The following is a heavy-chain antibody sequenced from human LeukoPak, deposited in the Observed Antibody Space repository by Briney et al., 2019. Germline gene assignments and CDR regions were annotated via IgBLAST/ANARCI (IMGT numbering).Heavy chain of an antibody. CDR1: GYSFTSYW. D-gene: IGHD6-13*01. CDR3: ARRGIAAAGQGAFDI. CDR2: IYPGDSDT. J-gene: IGHJ3*02. Sequence: GEPLKISCKGSGYSFTSYWIGWVRQMPGKGLEWMGIIYPGDSDTRYSPSFQGQVTISADKSISTAYLQWSSLKASDTAMYYCARRGIAAAGQGAFDIWGQGTMVTVSS. V-gene: IGHV5-51*01.